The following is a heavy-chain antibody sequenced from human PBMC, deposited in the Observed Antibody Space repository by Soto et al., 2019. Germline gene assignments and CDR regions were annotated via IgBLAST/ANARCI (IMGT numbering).Heavy chain of an antibody. V-gene: IGHV4-61*01. CDR1: GGSVSSSPSY. CDR3: ARLPLFRGVIITPDY. J-gene: IGHJ4*02. CDR2: VYYSGST. Sequence: PSESLSLTCSVAGGSVSSSPSYWNWIRQPPGKGLEWIGYVYYSGSTNYNPSLKSRVTISGDTSKNQFSLKLTSVTAADTAVYYCARLPLFRGVIITPDYWGQGTLFTVSS. D-gene: IGHD3-10*01.